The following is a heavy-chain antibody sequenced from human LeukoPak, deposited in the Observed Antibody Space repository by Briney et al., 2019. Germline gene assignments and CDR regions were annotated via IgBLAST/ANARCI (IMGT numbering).Heavy chain of an antibody. CDR1: GFIFSRYG. D-gene: IGHD3-10*01. V-gene: IGHV3-7*04. Sequence: GGSLRLSCVASGFIFSRYGMHWVRQAPGKGLEWVANIKEDGSEKYYVASVKGRFTISRDNAKNSLHLQMSSLRAEDTAVYYCARVYGSGSYYYWGQGTLVTVSS. CDR3: ARVYGSGSYYY. CDR2: IKEDGSEK. J-gene: IGHJ4*02.